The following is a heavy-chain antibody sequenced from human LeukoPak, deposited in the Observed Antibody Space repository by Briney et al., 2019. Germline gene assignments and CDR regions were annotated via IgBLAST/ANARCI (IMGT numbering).Heavy chain of an antibody. V-gene: IGHV1-2*02. CDR3: ARDVGLWFGELLLDY. CDR1: GYTFTGYD. CDR2: INPNSGGT. Sequence: ASVKVSCKASGYTFTGYDMNWVRQAPGQGLEWMGWINPNSGGTNYAQKFQGRVTMTRNTSISTAYMELSRLRSDDTAVYYCARDVGLWFGELLLDYWGQGTLVTVSS. D-gene: IGHD3-10*01. J-gene: IGHJ4*02.